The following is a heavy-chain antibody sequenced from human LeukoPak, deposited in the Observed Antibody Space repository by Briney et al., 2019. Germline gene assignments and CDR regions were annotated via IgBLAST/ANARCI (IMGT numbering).Heavy chain of an antibody. CDR3: ARGEMVQVY. V-gene: IGHV3-74*01. Sequence: GGSLRLSCVASGFTFSSYWMHWVRQAPGKGLVWVSRINTDGSTTSYADSVKGRFTISRDNAKNTLYLQMNSLRADDTAVYYCARGEMVQVYWGQGTLITVSS. J-gene: IGHJ4*02. D-gene: IGHD5-24*01. CDR1: GFTFSSYW. CDR2: INTDGSTT.